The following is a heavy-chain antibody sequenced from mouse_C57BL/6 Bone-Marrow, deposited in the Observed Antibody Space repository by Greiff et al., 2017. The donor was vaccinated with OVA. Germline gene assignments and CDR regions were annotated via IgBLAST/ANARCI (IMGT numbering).Heavy chain of an antibody. V-gene: IGHV7-3*01. CDR1: GFTFTDYY. J-gene: IGHJ3*01. Sequence: EVQVVESGGGLVQPGGSLSLSCAASGFTFTDYYMSWVRQPPGKALEWLGFIRNKANGYTTEYSASVKGRFTISRDNSQSILYLQMNALRAEDSATYYCASSNSNSAWFAYWGQGTLVTVSA. CDR2: IRNKANGYTT. CDR3: ASSNSNSAWFAY. D-gene: IGHD2-5*01.